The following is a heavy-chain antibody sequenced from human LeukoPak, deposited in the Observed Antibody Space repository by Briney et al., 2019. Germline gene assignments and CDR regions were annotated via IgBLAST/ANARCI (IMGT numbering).Heavy chain of an antibody. CDR2: ISGSGGST. D-gene: IGHD4-17*01. CDR1: GFTFSSYA. CDR3: AKGLGHDYGDYVALNWFDP. Sequence: GGSLRLSCAASGFTFSSYAMSWVRQAPGKGLEWVSAISGSGGSTYYADSVKGRFTISRDNSKNTLYLQMNSLRAEDTAVYYCAKGLGHDYGDYVALNWFDPWGQGTLVTVSS. V-gene: IGHV3-23*01. J-gene: IGHJ5*02.